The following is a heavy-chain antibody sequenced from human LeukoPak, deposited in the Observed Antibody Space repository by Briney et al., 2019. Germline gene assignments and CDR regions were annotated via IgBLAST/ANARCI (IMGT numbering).Heavy chain of an antibody. D-gene: IGHD2-21*02. CDR1: GYTFTSYG. CDR2: ISAYNGNT. Sequence: ASVKVSCKASGYTFTSYGVSWVRQAPGQGLEWMGWISAYNGNTNYAQKLQGRVTMTTDTSTSTAYMELRSLRSDDTAVYYCARDRTYCGGDCYPGDFDYWGQGTLVTVSS. V-gene: IGHV1-18*01. J-gene: IGHJ4*02. CDR3: ARDRTYCGGDCYPGDFDY.